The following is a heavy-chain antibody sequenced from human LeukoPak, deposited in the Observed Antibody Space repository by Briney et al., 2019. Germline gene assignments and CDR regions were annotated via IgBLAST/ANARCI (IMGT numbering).Heavy chain of an antibody. D-gene: IGHD3-3*01. CDR3: ARAVWGRRQCNYDFWSGYYNYFDY. Sequence: PSETLSLTCTVSGGSISSYYWSWIRQPPGKGLEWIGYIYYSGSTNYNPSLKSRVTISVDTSKNQFSLKLSSVTAADTAVYYCARAVWGRRQCNYDFWSGYYNYFDYWGQGTLVTVSS. CDR2: IYYSGST. V-gene: IGHV4-59*01. J-gene: IGHJ4*02. CDR1: GGSISSYY.